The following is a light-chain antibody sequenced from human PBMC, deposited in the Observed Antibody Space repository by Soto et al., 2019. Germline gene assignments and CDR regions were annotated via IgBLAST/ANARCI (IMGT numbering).Light chain of an antibody. J-gene: IGKJ2*01. V-gene: IGKV1-9*01. Sequence: DIQLTQSPSFLSASVGDRVTITCRASQGISSYLAWYQQKPGTAPQLLIYAASTLQSGVPSRFSGSGSGTEFTLTISSLQPEDFATYYCQQLPSNPSTFGQGTKVEI. CDR3: QQLPSNPST. CDR1: QGISSY. CDR2: AAS.